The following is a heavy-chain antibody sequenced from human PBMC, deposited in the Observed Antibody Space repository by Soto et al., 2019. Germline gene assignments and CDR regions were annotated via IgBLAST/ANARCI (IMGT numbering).Heavy chain of an antibody. D-gene: IGHD3-9*01. CDR2: ISSSSSTI. CDR3: ARDLRYFDPWDY. V-gene: IGHV3-48*01. CDR1: GVTFGSYS. J-gene: IGHJ4*01. Sequence: PGVSLRVSCAASGVTFGSYSMNWVRQAPGKGLEWVSYISSSSSTIYYADSVKGRFTISRDNAKNSLYLQMNSLRAEDTAVYYCARDLRYFDPWDYWGHGTLVTVSS.